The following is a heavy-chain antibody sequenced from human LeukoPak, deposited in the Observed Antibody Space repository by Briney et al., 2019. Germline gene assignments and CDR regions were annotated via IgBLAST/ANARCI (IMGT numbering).Heavy chain of an antibody. D-gene: IGHD3-10*01. CDR1: GYSFTSYW. V-gene: IGHV5-51*01. CDR2: IYPGDSDT. CDR3: ASGGSGSYYNEDAFDI. J-gene: IGHJ3*02. Sequence: GESLKISCKGSGYSFTSYWIGWVRQRPGKGLEWMRIIYPGDSDTRYSPSFQGQVTISADKSISTAYLQWSSLKASDTAMYYCASGGSGSYYNEDAFDIWGQGTMATVSS.